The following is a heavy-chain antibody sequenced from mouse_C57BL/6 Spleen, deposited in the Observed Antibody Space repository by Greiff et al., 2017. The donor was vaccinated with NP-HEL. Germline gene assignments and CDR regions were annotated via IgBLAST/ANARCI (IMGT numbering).Heavy chain of an antibody. CDR2: INPSTGGT. D-gene: IGHD1-1*01. CDR3: ARRGYYYGSSYRAWFAY. J-gene: IGHJ3*01. CDR1: GYSFTGYY. Sequence: EVQLKESGPELVKPGASVKISCKASGYSFTGYYMNWVKQSPEKSLEWIGEINPSTGGTTYNQKFKAKATLTVDKSSSTAYMQLKSLTSEDSAVYYCARRGYYYGSSYRAWFAYWGQGTLVTVSA. V-gene: IGHV1-42*01.